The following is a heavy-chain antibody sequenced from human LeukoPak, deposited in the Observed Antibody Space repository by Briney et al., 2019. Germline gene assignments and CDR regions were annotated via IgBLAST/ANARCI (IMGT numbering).Heavy chain of an antibody. CDR3: ARDRHRSGWFRLDAFDI. V-gene: IGHV3-9*01. CDR2: ISWNSGSM. CDR1: GFTFSSYA. Sequence: GGSLRLSCAASGFTFSSYAMHWVRQAPGKGLEWVSGISWNSGSMGYADSVKGRFTISRDNAKNSLHLQMNSLRAEDTALYYCARDRHRSGWFRLDAFDIWGRGTMVTVSS. D-gene: IGHD6-19*01. J-gene: IGHJ3*02.